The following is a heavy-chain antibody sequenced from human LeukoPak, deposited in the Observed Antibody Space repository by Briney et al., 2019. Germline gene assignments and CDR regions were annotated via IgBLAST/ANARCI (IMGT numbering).Heavy chain of an antibody. D-gene: IGHD6-6*01. CDR2: IDRSGTYT. CDR3: ARSIAVGSIDF. V-gene: IGHV3-11*06. Sequence: GGSLRLSCAASGFTVSDYYMNWIRQAPGKGLEWVSYIDRSGTYTNYADSVKGRFTISRDNAKNTLFLQMNSLRVEDTAVYYCARSIAVGSIDFWGQGSLVTVSS. J-gene: IGHJ4*02. CDR1: GFTVSDYY.